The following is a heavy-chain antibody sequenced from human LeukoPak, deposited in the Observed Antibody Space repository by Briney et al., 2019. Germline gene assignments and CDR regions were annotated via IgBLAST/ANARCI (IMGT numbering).Heavy chain of an antibody. CDR2: ISYDGSSE. D-gene: IGHD5-12*01. Sequence: PGGSLRLSCAASGFMFSSYVMHWVRQAPGKGLEWVAVISYDGSSEYYGDSVKGRFTISRDNSKNTLYLQMSSLRAEDTAVYYCARDRGVAAHLDYWGQGTLVTVSS. J-gene: IGHJ4*02. CDR3: ARDRGVAAHLDY. V-gene: IGHV3-30-3*01. CDR1: GFMFSSYV.